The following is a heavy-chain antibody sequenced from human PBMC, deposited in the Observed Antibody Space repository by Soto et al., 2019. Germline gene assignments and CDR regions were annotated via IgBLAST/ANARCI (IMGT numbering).Heavy chain of an antibody. V-gene: IGHV1-69*06. CDR3: AIVGGHCRSSSCGMDV. CDR1: GGTFTRHT. D-gene: IGHD2-2*01. Sequence: QVQLVQSGAEVKKPGSSVKVSCEASGGTFTRHTLSWVRQAPGQGLEWMGGILPIFGAANYAQKFRDRVTITADKSTSIAYMELSSLTSEDTAIYYCAIVGGHCRSSSCGMDVWGQGTAVTVSS. J-gene: IGHJ6*02. CDR2: ILPIFGAA.